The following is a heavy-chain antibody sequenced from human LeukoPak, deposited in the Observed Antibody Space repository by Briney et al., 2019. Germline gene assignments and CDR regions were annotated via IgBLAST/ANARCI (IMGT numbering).Heavy chain of an antibody. Sequence: ASVKVSCKASGYTFTSYAMHWVRQAPGQRLEWMGWSNAGNGNTKYSQEFQGRVTITRDTSASTAYMELSSLRSEDTAVYYCAIPGTIFGVVNDYWGQGTLVTVSS. J-gene: IGHJ4*02. CDR2: SNAGNGNT. CDR3: AIPGTIFGVVNDY. V-gene: IGHV1-3*02. CDR1: GYTFTSYA. D-gene: IGHD3-3*01.